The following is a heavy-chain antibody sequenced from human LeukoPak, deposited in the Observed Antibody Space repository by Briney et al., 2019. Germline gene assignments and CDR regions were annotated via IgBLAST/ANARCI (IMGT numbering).Heavy chain of an antibody. V-gene: IGHV3-21*01. Sequence: GGSLRLSCAASGFTFSSYSMNWVRQAPGKGLEWVSSISSSSSYIYYADSVKGRFTISRDNAKSSLYLQMNSLRAEDTAVYYCARDRWGYSWNFDYWGQGTLVTVSS. CDR3: ARDRWGYSWNFDY. CDR1: GFTFSSYS. CDR2: ISSSSSYI. D-gene: IGHD5-18*01. J-gene: IGHJ4*02.